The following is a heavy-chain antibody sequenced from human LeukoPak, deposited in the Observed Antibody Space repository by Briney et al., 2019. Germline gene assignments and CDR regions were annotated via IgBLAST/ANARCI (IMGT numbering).Heavy chain of an antibody. CDR3: ARSGDPYNWFDP. Sequence: KPSETLSLTCTVSGGSISSYYWSWIRQPPGKGLEWIGYIHYSGSTNYNPSLKSRVTMSLDTSKNQFSLKLSSVTAADTAVYYCARSGDPYNWFDPWGQGTLVTVSS. CDR2: IHYSGST. CDR1: GGSISSYY. D-gene: IGHD6-19*01. J-gene: IGHJ5*02. V-gene: IGHV4-59*01.